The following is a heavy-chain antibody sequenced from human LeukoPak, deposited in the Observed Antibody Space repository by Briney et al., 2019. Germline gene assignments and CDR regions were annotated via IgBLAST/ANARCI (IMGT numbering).Heavy chain of an antibody. CDR3: ARVGSSSWYHWFDP. D-gene: IGHD6-13*01. CDR2: IYTSGST. V-gene: IGHV4-4*07. Sequence: SETLSLTCTVSGGSISSYYWSWIRQPAGKGLEWIGRIYTSGSTNYNPSLKSRVTMSVDTSKNQFSLKLSSVTAADTAVYYCARVGSSSWYHWFDPWGQGTLVTVSS. CDR1: GGSISSYY. J-gene: IGHJ5*02.